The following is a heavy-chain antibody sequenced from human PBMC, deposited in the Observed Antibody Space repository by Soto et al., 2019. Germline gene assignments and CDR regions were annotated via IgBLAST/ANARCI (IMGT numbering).Heavy chain of an antibody. V-gene: IGHV3-30-3*01. J-gene: IGHJ3*02. CDR1: GFTFSSYA. Sequence: GGSLRLSCAASGFTFSSYAMHWVRQAPGKGLEWVAVISYDGSNKYYADSVKGRFTISRDNSKNTLYLQMNSLRAEDTAVYYCARRGPYDYGDYLGAFDIWGQGTMVTVSS. CDR3: ARRGPYDYGDYLGAFDI. CDR2: ISYDGSNK. D-gene: IGHD4-17*01.